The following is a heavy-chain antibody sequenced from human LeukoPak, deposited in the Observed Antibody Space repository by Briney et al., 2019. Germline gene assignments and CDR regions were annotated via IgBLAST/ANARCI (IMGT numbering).Heavy chain of an antibody. D-gene: IGHD3-22*01. CDR1: GGSISSSSYY. V-gene: IGHV4-39*01. Sequence: PPETLSLTCTVSGGSISSSSYYWGWIRQPPGKGLEWIGSIYYSGSTYYNPSLKSRVTISVDTSKNQFSLKLSSVTAADTAVYYCARQDYDSSGYYSLNYFDYWGQGTLVTVSS. J-gene: IGHJ4*02. CDR2: IYYSGST. CDR3: ARQDYDSSGYYSLNYFDY.